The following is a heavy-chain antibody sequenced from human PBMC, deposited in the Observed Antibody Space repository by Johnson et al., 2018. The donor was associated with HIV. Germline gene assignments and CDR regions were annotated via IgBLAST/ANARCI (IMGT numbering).Heavy chain of an antibody. V-gene: IGHV3-7*03. Sequence: VQLVESGGGLVQPGGSLRLSCVASGFTFDDYGMSWVRQAPGKGLEWVANIKQDGSEKYYVDSVKGRFTISSDNAKNALYLQMNSLRAEDTAVYYCASSSPRDAFDIWGQGTMVTVSS. CDR1: GFTFDDYG. J-gene: IGHJ3*02. CDR3: ASSSPRDAFDI. CDR2: IKQDGSEK.